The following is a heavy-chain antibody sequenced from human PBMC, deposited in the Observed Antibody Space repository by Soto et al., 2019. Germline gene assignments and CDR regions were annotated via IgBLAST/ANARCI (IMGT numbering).Heavy chain of an antibody. V-gene: IGHV3-23*01. CDR2: ITGSGAST. J-gene: IGHJ4*02. CDR3: ATRYSYFDY. Sequence: GGSLRLSCAASGFTFSSSAMSWVRQAPGKGLEWVSAITGSGASTYYADSVKGRFTISRDNSRNTLYLQMNSLRAEDTALYYCATRYSYFDYWGQGTLVTVSS. D-gene: IGHD5-18*01. CDR1: GFTFSSSA.